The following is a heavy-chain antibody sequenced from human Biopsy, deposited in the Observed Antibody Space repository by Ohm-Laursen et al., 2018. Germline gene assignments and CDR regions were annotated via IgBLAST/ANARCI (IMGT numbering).Heavy chain of an antibody. V-gene: IGHV3-11*01. CDR2: ISPSSTTI. D-gene: IGHD1-1*01. CDR3: ARNVRLEMTDHSGVTTYSRYFAMDA. Sequence: SLRLSCAAPGFTFTDYDISWVRHVPGQGLEWLALISPSSTTIYSADSVRGRFFISRDDAKNSVSLEMSSLRADDTALYFCARNVRLEMTDHSGVTTYSRYFAMDAWGRGTTVTVSS. J-gene: IGHJ6*02. CDR1: GFTFTDYD.